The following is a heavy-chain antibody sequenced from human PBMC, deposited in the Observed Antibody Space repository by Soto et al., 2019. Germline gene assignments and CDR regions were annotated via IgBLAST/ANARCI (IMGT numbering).Heavy chain of an antibody. CDR2: IYYSGST. CDR1: GGSISSNY. V-gene: IGHV4-59*01. Sequence: SETLSLTCTVSGGSISSNYWSWFRQPPGKGLEWIAYIYYSGSTNYNPSLKSRVTISVDTSRNQFSLKLSSVTAADTAVYYCARVYDFWSGYYWFDPWGQGTLVTVSS. D-gene: IGHD3-3*01. CDR3: ARVYDFWSGYYWFDP. J-gene: IGHJ5*02.